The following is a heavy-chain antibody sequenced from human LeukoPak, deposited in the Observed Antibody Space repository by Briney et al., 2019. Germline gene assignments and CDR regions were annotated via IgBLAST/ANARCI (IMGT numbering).Heavy chain of an antibody. CDR1: GGTFSSYA. CDR2: IIPIFGTA. V-gene: IGHV1-69*01. D-gene: IGHD2-2*01. Sequence: ASVKVSRKASGGTFSSYAISWVRQAPGQGLEWMGGIIPIFGTANYAQKFQGRVTITADESTSTAYMELSSLRSEDTAVYYCGIGGSTSSEDWFDPWGQGTLVTVSS. CDR3: GIGGSTSSEDWFDP. J-gene: IGHJ5*02.